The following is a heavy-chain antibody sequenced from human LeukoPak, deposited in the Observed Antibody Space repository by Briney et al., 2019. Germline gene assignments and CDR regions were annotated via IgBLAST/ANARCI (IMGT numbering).Heavy chain of an antibody. J-gene: IGHJ4*02. CDR2: INHGGST. CDR1: GFTFSNYE. V-gene: IGHV4-34*01. D-gene: IGHD6-13*01. Sequence: GSLRLSCAASGFTFSNYEMNWIRQPPGKGLEWIGEINHGGSTNYNPSLKSRVTISVDTSQNQFSLRLSSVTAADTAVYYCARGRYVTTRGGAAAGFLDYWGQGTLVTVST. CDR3: ARGRYVTTRGGAAAGFLDY.